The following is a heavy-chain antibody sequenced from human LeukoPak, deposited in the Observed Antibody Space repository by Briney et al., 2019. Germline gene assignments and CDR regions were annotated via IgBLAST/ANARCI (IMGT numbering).Heavy chain of an antibody. Sequence: PSETLSLTCTVSGGSISSGSYYWSWIRQPAGKGLEWIGRIYTSGSTNYNPSLKSRVTISVDTSKNQFSLKLSSVTAADTAVYYCARGRANRVFGHAFDIWGQGTMVTVSS. V-gene: IGHV4-61*02. CDR2: IYTSGST. CDR1: GGSISSGSYY. CDR3: ARGRANRVFGHAFDI. D-gene: IGHD1-14*01. J-gene: IGHJ3*02.